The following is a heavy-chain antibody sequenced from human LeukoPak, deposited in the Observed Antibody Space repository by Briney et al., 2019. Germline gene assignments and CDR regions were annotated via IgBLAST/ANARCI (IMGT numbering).Heavy chain of an antibody. CDR2: INPNSGGT. CDR3: APTGRVVSTIREYYFDY. CDR1: AYTFTDYY. V-gene: IGHV1-2*02. D-gene: IGHD5/OR15-5a*01. Sequence: ASVKVSCKASAYTFTDYYMHWVRQAPGQGLEWMGWINPNSGGTNYAQKFQGRVTMTRDTSISTAYMELSRLRSDDTAVYYCAPTGRVVSTIREYYFDYWGQGTLVTVSS. J-gene: IGHJ4*02.